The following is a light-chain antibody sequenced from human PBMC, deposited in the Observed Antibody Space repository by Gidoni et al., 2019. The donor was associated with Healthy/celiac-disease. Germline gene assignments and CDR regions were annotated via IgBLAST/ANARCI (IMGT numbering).Light chain of an antibody. CDR2: KAS. CDR1: QSISSW. J-gene: IGKJ1*01. V-gene: IGKV1-5*03. CDR3: QQYNSYPWT. Sequence: DIQMTQSPSTLSASVGDRVTITCRASQSISSWLAWYQQKPGKAPKLLIYKASSLESGVPSGFSGSGSGTEFTLTISSLQPDDFATYYCQQYNSYPWTFGQXTKVEIK.